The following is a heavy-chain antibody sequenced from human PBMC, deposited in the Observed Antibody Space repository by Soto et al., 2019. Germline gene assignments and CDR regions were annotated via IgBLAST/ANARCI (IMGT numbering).Heavy chain of an antibody. CDR3: VRGHGWFDP. Sequence: VQVVDSGGGLVQPGESLRLSCAASGFRYRDHWMSWVRQAPGKGPEWVANIHPDLSDISYVDSVKGRFTISRDNAKNSVYLQMNSLRVEDTAIYYCVRGHGWFDPWGQGALVTVSS. CDR1: GFRYRDHW. V-gene: IGHV3-7*01. CDR2: IHPDLSDI. J-gene: IGHJ5*02.